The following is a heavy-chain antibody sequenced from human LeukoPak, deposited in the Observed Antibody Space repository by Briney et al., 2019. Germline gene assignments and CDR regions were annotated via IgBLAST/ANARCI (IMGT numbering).Heavy chain of an antibody. Sequence: GEPLKISCKGPESSFTNYWITWVRQIPGKGLEWMGIIYPGAFETTNSPSFQGEATFSADNSISTAYLQWSSLKPSHTPMYYFTRVATSPDYWGEGTLVTVP. CDR3: TRVATSPDY. CDR2: IYPGAFET. V-gene: IGHV5-51*01. J-gene: IGHJ4*02. CDR1: ESSFTNYW. D-gene: IGHD5-12*01.